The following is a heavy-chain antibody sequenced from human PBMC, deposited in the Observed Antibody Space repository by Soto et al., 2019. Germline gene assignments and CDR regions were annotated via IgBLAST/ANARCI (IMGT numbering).Heavy chain of an antibody. D-gene: IGHD3-3*01. J-gene: IGHJ6*02. CDR2: INADNSDT. CDR1: GYTFANYG. V-gene: IGHV1-18*01. Sequence: ASVKVSCKASGYTFANYGFTWVRQAHGQGFEWLGWINADNSDTNNAQRHQGRLTLTADISTDTAFMDLRNLRSDDTAVYYCARDQGITTFGVYSIYYYGMDVWG. CDR3: ARDQGITTFGVYSIYYYGMDV.